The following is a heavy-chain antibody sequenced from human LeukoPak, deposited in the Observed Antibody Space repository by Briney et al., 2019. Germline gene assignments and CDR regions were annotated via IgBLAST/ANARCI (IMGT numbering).Heavy chain of an antibody. V-gene: IGHV3-30*18. D-gene: IGHD6-6*01. Sequence: GSSLRLSCPTSGFIFSSYGIHTYRQTPDNGMETLAVISYDGSNKYYADSVNGPLTLSRDNSKNPLYLQMNSLRPEDTSVYSCAKERYSSSSAYIDYWGQGTLVTVSS. CDR3: AKERYSSSSAYIDY. J-gene: IGHJ4*02. CDR1: GFIFSSYG. CDR2: ISYDGSNK.